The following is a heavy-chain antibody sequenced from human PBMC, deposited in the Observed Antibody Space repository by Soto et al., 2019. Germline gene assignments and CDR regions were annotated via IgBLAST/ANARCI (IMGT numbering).Heavy chain of an antibody. J-gene: IGHJ6*02. CDR3: ARRLASTGYQGMDV. Sequence: PGESLKISCKASGYSFTTYWIGWVRQMPGKGLEWMGKIYPGDSDTRYSPPFQGQVTISVDKSISTAYLQWSSLKASDTAMYYCARRLASTGYQGMDVWGQGTTVTVSS. CDR1: GYSFTTYW. CDR2: IYPGDSDT. D-gene: IGHD2-21*01. V-gene: IGHV5-51*01.